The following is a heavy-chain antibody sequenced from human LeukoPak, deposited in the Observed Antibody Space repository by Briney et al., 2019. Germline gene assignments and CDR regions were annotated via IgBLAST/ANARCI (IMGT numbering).Heavy chain of an antibody. D-gene: IGHD6-13*01. J-gene: IGHJ4*02. CDR1: GGSISSYY. CDR2: IYYSGST. V-gene: IGHV4-59*01. CDR3: ARVLDSSSRYPFGY. Sequence: SETLSLTCTVSGGSISSYYWSWLRQPPGKGLEWIGYIYYSGSTNYNPSLKSRVTISVDTSKNQFSLKLSSVTAADTAVYYCARVLDSSSRYPFGYWGQGTLVTVSS.